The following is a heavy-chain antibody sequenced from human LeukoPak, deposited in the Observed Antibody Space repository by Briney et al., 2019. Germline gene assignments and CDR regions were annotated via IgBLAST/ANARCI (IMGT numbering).Heavy chain of an antibody. CDR3: ARVSRGSYSFDY. D-gene: IGHD1-26*01. V-gene: IGHV3-21*01. Sequence: GGSLRLSCAASGFTFSSYSMNWVRQAPGKGLEWVSSISSSSSYIYYADSVKGRFTISRDNAKNSLYPQMNSLRAEDTAVYYCARVSRGSYSFDYWGQGTLVTVSS. J-gene: IGHJ4*02. CDR1: GFTFSSYS. CDR2: ISSSSSYI.